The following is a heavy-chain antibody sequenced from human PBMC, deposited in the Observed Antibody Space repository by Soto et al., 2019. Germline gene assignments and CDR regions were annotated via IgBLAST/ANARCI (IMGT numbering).Heavy chain of an antibody. CDR3: ARDPRSITGTTSSEDFQH. CDR1: GGTFSGYA. D-gene: IGHD1-20*01. V-gene: IGHV1-69*01. CDR2: IIPLLGIT. Sequence: QAQLMQSGAEVKKPGSSVKVSCKASGGTFSGYAINWVRQAPGQGLEWMGGIIPLLGITDYGQKFRGRITIAADESTGTAYMDLRGLRSEDTAVYYCARDPRSITGTTSSEDFQHWGQGTLVSVSS. J-gene: IGHJ1*01.